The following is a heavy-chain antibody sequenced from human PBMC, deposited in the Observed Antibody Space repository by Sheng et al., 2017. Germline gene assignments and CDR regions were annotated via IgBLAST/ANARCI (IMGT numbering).Heavy chain of an antibody. V-gene: IGHV4-39*07. J-gene: IGHJ4*02. Sequence: QLQLQESGPGLVKPSETLSLTCTVSGDSITSTSYYWGWIRQPPGKGLEWIASIYYSGSTYYNPSLRSRITISVDTSKSQFSLKLRSLTAADTAIYYCARIAILITRGPDYWGQGSLVTVSS. CDR3: ARIAILITRGPDY. D-gene: IGHD3-22*01. CDR1: GDSITSTSYY. CDR2: IYYSGST.